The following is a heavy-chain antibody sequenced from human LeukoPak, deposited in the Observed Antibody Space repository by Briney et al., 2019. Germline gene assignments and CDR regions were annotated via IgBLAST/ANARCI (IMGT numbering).Heavy chain of an antibody. Sequence: PGGSLRLSCAASGFTFSSYAMSWVRQAPGKGLEWVSAISGSGGSTYYADSVKGRFTIPRDNSKNTLYLQMNSLRAEDTAVYYCAKALRATYSSSLDYWGQGTLVTVSS. CDR3: AKALRATYSSSLDY. CDR2: ISGSGGST. D-gene: IGHD6-6*01. V-gene: IGHV3-23*01. J-gene: IGHJ4*02. CDR1: GFTFSSYA.